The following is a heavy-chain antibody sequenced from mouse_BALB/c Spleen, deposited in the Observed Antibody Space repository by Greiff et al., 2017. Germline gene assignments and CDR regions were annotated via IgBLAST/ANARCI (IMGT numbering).Heavy chain of an antibody. CDR1: GFTFSSFG. V-gene: IGHV5-17*02. CDR2: ISSGSSTI. D-gene: IGHD2-1*01. Sequence: EVKLVESGGGLVQPGGSRKLSCAASGFTFSSFGMHWVRQAPEKGLEWVAYISSGSSTIYYADTVKGRFTISRDNPKNTLFLQMTSLRSEDTAMYYCARSRGNYVMYYWGQGTSVTVSS. J-gene: IGHJ4*01. CDR3: ARSRGNYVMYY.